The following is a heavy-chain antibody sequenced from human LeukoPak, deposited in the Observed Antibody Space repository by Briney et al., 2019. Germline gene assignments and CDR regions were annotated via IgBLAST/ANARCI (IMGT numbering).Heavy chain of an antibody. Sequence: KPSETLSLTCAVYGASFSGYYWSWIRQPPGKGLEWIGEINHSGSTNYNPSLKSRVTISVDTSKNQFSLKLSSVTAADTAVYYCARPHLVGATTPFDYWGQGTLVTVSS. D-gene: IGHD1-26*01. CDR3: ARPHLVGATTPFDY. CDR2: INHSGST. J-gene: IGHJ4*02. V-gene: IGHV4-34*01. CDR1: GASFSGYY.